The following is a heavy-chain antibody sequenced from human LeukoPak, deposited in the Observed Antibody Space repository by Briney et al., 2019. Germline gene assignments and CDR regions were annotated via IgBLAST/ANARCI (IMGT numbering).Heavy chain of an antibody. D-gene: IGHD3-10*01. CDR1: GGSFSGYY. CDR3: ARRAGSGSRFTHYYYYYMDV. V-gene: IGHV4-34*01. Sequence: SETLSLTCAVYGGSFSGYYWSWIRQPPGKGLEWIGEINHSGSTNCNPSLKSRVTISVDTSKNQFSLKLSSVTAADTAVYYCARRAGSGSRFTHYYYYYMDVWDKGTTVTISS. J-gene: IGHJ6*03. CDR2: INHSGST.